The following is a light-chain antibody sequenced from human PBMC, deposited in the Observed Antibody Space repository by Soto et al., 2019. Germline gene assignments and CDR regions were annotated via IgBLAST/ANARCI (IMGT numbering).Light chain of an antibody. CDR1: SSNIGNNY. Sequence: QSVLTQPPSVSAAPGQKVTISCSGSSSNIGNNYVSWYQQLPGTVPNLLIYDNNKRPSGIPDRFSGSKSGTSATLGITGLQTGDEADYYCGTWDSSLSAYVFGTGTKVTV. CDR2: DNN. V-gene: IGLV1-51*01. CDR3: GTWDSSLSAYV. J-gene: IGLJ1*01.